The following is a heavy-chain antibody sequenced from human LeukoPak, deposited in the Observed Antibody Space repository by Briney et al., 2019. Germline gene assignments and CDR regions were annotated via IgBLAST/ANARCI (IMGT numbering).Heavy chain of an antibody. V-gene: IGHV1-69*13. J-gene: IGHJ3*02. CDR1: GYTLTELS. Sequence: SVKVSCKVSGYTLTELSMHWVRQAPGKGLEWMGGIIPIFGTANYAQKFQGRVTITADESTSTAYMELSSLRSEDTAVYYCARGLVGGDIVGATYDAFDIWGQGTMVTVSS. D-gene: IGHD1-26*01. CDR3: ARGLVGGDIVGATYDAFDI. CDR2: IIPIFGTA.